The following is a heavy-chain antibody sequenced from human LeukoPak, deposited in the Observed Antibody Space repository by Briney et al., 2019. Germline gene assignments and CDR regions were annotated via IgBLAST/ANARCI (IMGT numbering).Heavy chain of an antibody. D-gene: IGHD3-16*01. CDR2: MNPSGGST. CDR3: ARDRGDLLDY. Sequence: ASVKVSCKASGYTFTSYYRHWVRQAPGQGLEWMGIMNPSGGSTSYAQKFQGRVTMTRDTSTSTVYMELSSLRSEDTAVYYCARDRGDLLDYWGQGTLVTVSS. V-gene: IGHV1-46*01. J-gene: IGHJ4*02. CDR1: GYTFTSYY.